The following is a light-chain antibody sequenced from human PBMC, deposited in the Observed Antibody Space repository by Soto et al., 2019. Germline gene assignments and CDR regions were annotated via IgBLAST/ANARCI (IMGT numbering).Light chain of an antibody. CDR3: EEYNCYSIR. CDR1: QSISSW. Sequence: IQLTKTPYTLSASVGDRVTITCRASQSISSWLAWYQQKPGKAPKLLIYKASSLESGVPSRFSGSGSGTEFTLTISSLQPDDFATYYSEEYNCYSIRFGQGTRLE. CDR2: KAS. J-gene: IGKJ5*01. V-gene: IGKV1-5*03.